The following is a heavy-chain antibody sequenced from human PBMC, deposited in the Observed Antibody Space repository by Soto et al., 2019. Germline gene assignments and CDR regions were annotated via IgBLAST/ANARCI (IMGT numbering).Heavy chain of an antibody. J-gene: IGHJ2*01. D-gene: IGHD3-10*01. CDR3: VRTVGSSWFFDL. Sequence: QLQLRQSGPGLVKPPETLSLTCSVSGASITSGDYYWGWIRQPPGKGLEWIGSIFYDGSPYYNPSIQSRVTLSVDTSRNQFSLKLNSATAADTAVYYCVRTVGSSWFFDLWGRGTLITVSS. CDR2: IFYDGSP. V-gene: IGHV4-39*01. CDR1: GASITSGDYY.